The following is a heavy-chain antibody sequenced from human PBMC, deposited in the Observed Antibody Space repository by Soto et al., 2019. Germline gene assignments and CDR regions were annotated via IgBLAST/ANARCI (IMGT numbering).Heavy chain of an antibody. D-gene: IGHD6-19*01. CDR3: VKGGWGDN. CDR1: GFNFSTYG. Sequence: EVQLLESGGGLVQPGASLRLSCAASGFNFSTYGMTWVRQAPGRGLEWVSAIHPSGGEIYYAAAVMGRFIISRDDSRGSVSLQMDSLRGEDTATYYCVKGGWGDNWGPGTLVTVSS. V-gene: IGHV3-23*01. CDR2: IHPSGGEI. J-gene: IGHJ4*02.